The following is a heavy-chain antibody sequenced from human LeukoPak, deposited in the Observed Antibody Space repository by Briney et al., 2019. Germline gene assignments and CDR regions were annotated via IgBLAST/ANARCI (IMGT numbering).Heavy chain of an antibody. Sequence: ASVKVSCKASGYTFTGYYMHWVRQAPGQGLEWVGWLNPKSGGTNYEQKFQGRVTMTRDTSISTAYMELSRLRSDDTAVYYCAKVMTTGNYYYYYMDVWGKGTTVTISS. D-gene: IGHD1-1*01. CDR3: AKVMTTGNYYYYYMDV. V-gene: IGHV1-2*02. J-gene: IGHJ6*03. CDR2: LNPKSGGT. CDR1: GYTFTGYY.